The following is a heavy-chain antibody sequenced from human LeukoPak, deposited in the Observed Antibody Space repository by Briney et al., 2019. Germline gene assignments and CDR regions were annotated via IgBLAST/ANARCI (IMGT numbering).Heavy chain of an antibody. J-gene: IGHJ4*02. Sequence: SGGSLRLSCAASGFTFSSYAMSWVRQAPGKGLEWVSAISGSGGSTYYADSVKGRFTISRDNSKNTLYLQMNSQRAEDTAVYYCAKDRSITMIVVAYDYWGQGTLVTVSS. CDR2: ISGSGGST. D-gene: IGHD3-22*01. V-gene: IGHV3-23*01. CDR1: GFTFSSYA. CDR3: AKDRSITMIVVAYDY.